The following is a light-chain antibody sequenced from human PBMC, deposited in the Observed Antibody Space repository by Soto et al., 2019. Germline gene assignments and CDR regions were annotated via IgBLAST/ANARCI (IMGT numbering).Light chain of an antibody. CDR1: QSINNN. V-gene: IGKV3-15*01. CDR2: GAS. Sequence: EIVMTQSPATLSVSPGERATLSCRASQSINNNLAWYQQKPGQGPRLLTYGASSRATGIPARFSGSGSGTGVTLTISSLQSEEFAIYYCQQYNNWPLTFGGGTKVEIK. CDR3: QQYNNWPLT. J-gene: IGKJ4*01.